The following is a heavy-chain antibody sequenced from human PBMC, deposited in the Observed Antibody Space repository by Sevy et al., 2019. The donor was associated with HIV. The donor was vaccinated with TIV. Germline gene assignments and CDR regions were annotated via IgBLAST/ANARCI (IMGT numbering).Heavy chain of an antibody. J-gene: IGHJ4*02. V-gene: IGHV3-73*01. D-gene: IGHD2-2*01. CDR2: IRSKADSYAT. Sequence: GGSLRLSCAASGFTFSGSVIYWVRQPSGKGLEWVGPIRSKADSYATAYAASVKGRFTISRDDSKNTAFLQMNVLKTEDTAVYYCATPTMTSLDYFDYWGQGTLVTVSS. CDR1: GFTFSGSV. CDR3: ATPTMTSLDYFDY.